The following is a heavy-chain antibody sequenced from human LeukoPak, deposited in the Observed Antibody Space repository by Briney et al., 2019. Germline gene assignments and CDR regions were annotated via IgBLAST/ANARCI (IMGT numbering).Heavy chain of an antibody. J-gene: IGHJ6*03. CDR2: ISYDGSNK. Sequence: GGSLRLSCAASGFTFSSYAMHCVRQAPGKGREWVAVISYDGSNKYYADSVKARFTISRDNSKNTLYLQKNRLRAEDTGVYYCARGLRFDYMEVWGKGTTVTVSS. CDR3: ARGLRFDYMEV. D-gene: IGHD3-3*01. V-gene: IGHV3-30*17. CDR1: GFTFSSYA.